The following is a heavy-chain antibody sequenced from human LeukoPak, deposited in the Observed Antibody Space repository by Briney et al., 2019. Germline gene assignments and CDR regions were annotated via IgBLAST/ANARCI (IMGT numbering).Heavy chain of an antibody. J-gene: IGHJ4*02. CDR2: ISAYNGNT. Sequence: ASVKVSCKASGYTFTSYGISWVRQAPGQGLEWMGWISAYNGNTNYAQKLQGRVTMTTDTSTSTAYMELRSLRSDDTAVYYCARDLQFRPADWLFQFDYWGQGTLVTVSS. D-gene: IGHD3-9*01. CDR1: GYTFTSYG. CDR3: ARDLQFRPADWLFQFDY. V-gene: IGHV1-18*01.